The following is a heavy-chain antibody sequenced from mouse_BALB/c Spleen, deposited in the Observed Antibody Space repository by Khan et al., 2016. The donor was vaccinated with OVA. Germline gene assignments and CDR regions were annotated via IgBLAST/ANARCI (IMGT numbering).Heavy chain of an antibody. V-gene: IGHV3-2*02. J-gene: IGHJ2*01. CDR1: GYSITSDYA. Sequence: EVQLQESGPGLVKPSQSLSLTCTVTGYSITSDYAWNWIRQFPGNKLEWMGYISYSGRTSYNPSLKSRISITRDTSKNQFFLQLNSVTTEDTATSYCASSVTNTTVVATDFDYWGQGTTLTVSS. D-gene: IGHD1-1*01. CDR2: ISYSGRT. CDR3: ASSVTNTTVVATDFDY.